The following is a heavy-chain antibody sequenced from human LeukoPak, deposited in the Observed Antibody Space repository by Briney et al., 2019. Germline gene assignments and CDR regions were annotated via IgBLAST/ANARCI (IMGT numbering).Heavy chain of an antibody. CDR2: IVVGSGNT. Sequence: AASVKVSCKASGFTFTSSAVQWVRQARGQRLEWIGWIVVGSGNTNYAQKFQERVTITRDMSTSTAYMELSSLRSEDTAVYYCAAGTCYYDSSGPSGDYWGQGTLVTVSS. V-gene: IGHV1-58*01. CDR1: GFTFTSSA. CDR3: AAGTCYYDSSGPSGDY. J-gene: IGHJ4*02. D-gene: IGHD3-22*01.